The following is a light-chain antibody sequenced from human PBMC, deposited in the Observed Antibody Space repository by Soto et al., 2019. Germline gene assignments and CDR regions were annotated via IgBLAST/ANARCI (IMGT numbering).Light chain of an antibody. J-gene: IGKJ1*01. CDR3: QEYGSSPRN. CDR2: GTS. CDR1: QSVSSN. V-gene: IGKV3-15*01. Sequence: DIVKAQSPATLSVSPRKRATLSCRASQSVSSNLAWYQQKPGQAPRLLIYGTSTRATTFPARFSGSGSGTDFTLTISRLEPEDFAVYYCQEYGSSPRNFGEGTKV.